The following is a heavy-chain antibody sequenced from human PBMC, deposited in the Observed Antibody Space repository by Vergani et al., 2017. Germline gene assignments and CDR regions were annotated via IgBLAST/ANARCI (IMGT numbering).Heavy chain of an antibody. CDR1: GGSISSYY. Sequence: QVQLQESGPGLVKPSETLSLTCTVSGGSISSYYWSWIRQPPGKGLEWIGYIYYSGSTNYNPSLKSRVTISVDTSKNQFSLKLSSVTAADTAVYYCARAKYYDFWSGYYRHDHPENLDGGGKGTTVTVSS. CDR2: IYYSGST. V-gene: IGHV4-59*01. D-gene: IGHD3-3*01. J-gene: IGHJ6*04. CDR3: ARAKYYDFWSGYYRHDHPENLDG.